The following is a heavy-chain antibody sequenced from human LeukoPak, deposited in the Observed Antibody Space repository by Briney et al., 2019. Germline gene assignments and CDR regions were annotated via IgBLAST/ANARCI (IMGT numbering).Heavy chain of an antibody. Sequence: SETLSLTCAVYGGSFSGYYWSWIRQPPGKGLEWIGEINHSGSTNYNPSLKSRVTISVDTSKNQFSLKLSFVTAADTAVYYCARGRVVPAADCYYYGMDVWGKGTTVTVSS. D-gene: IGHD2-2*01. V-gene: IGHV4-34*01. CDR2: INHSGST. CDR1: GGSFSGYY. J-gene: IGHJ6*04. CDR3: ARGRVVPAADCYYYGMDV.